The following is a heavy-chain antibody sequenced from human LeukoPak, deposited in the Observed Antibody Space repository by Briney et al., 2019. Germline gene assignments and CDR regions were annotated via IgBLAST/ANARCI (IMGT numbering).Heavy chain of an antibody. D-gene: IGHD2-15*01. J-gene: IGHJ4*02. CDR3: ARGDIARPLDF. V-gene: IGHV4-61*01. CDR2: VYYSGNT. CDR1: GGSVSSSNYY. Sequence: SETLSLTCTVSGGSVSSSNYYWSWIRQPPGKGLEWIGYVYYSGNTNQNPSLKSRVTISVDTSKNQFSLMLSSVRAADTAVYYCARGDIARPLDFWGQGTLVTVSS.